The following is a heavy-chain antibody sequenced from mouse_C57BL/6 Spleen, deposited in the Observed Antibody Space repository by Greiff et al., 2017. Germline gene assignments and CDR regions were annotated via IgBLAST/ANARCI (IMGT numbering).Heavy chain of an antibody. J-gene: IGHJ3*01. D-gene: IGHD2-1*01. CDR3: ARVYYGNSCFAY. V-gene: IGHV5-17*01. CDR1: GFTFSDYG. CDR2: ISSGSSTI. Sequence: EVHLVESGGGLVKPGGSLKLSCAASGFTFSDYGMHWVRQAPEKGLEWVAYISSGSSTIYYADTVKGRFTISRDNAKNTLFLKMTSLRSEDTAMYYCARVYYGNSCFAYWGQGTPVTVSA.